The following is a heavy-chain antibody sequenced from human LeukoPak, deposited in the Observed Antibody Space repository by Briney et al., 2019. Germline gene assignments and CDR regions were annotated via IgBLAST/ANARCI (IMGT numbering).Heavy chain of an antibody. CDR3: ARSSGWGKGDY. CDR1: GGFNSSTNW. CDR2: IYGNGGT. V-gene: IGHV4-4*02. J-gene: IGHJ4*02. Sequence: SETLSLTCAVSGGFNSSTNWWTWVRQPPRKRLEWIGEIYGNGGTNYNPSLKSRVTISVDKSQNQFSLRLTSVTAADTAVYFCARSSGWGKGDYWGQGTLVTVSS. D-gene: IGHD6-19*01.